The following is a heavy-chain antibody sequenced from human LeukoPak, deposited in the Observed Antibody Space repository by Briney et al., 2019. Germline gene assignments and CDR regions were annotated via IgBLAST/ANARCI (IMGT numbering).Heavy chain of an antibody. D-gene: IGHD3-22*01. Sequence: SETLSLTCTVSGGSISSSSYYWGWIRQPPGKGLEWIGSISYSGSTYYNPSLKSRVTISVDTSKNQFSLKLSSVTAADMAVYYCARSVDSLLNFDHWGQGTLVTVSS. V-gene: IGHV4-39*01. CDR1: GGSISSSSYY. CDR2: ISYSGST. CDR3: ARSVDSLLNFDH. J-gene: IGHJ4*02.